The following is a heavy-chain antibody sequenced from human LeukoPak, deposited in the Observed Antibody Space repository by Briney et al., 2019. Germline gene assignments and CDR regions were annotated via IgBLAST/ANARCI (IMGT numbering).Heavy chain of an antibody. J-gene: IGHJ4*02. CDR2: IIPILGIA. D-gene: IGHD3-10*01. Sequence: ASVKVSCKASGGTFSSYAISWVRQAPGQGLEWMGRIIPILGIANYAQKFQGRVTITADKSTSTAYMELSSLRSEDTAVYYCARDPSYYYGSGTPRQDYWGQGTLVTVSS. CDR1: GGTFSSYA. CDR3: ARDPSYYYGSGTPRQDY. V-gene: IGHV1-69*04.